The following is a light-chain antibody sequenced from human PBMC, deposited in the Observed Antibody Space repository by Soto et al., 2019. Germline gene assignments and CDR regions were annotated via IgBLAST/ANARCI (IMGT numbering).Light chain of an antibody. V-gene: IGLV1-44*01. CDR2: SND. CDR3: SAWDASLRGRV. J-gene: IGLJ2*01. CDR1: SSNIGTNT. Sequence: QSVLTQPPSASETPGQRVTNSCSGSSSNIGTNTVNWYQQLPGTAPKLLIYSNDQRPSGAPDRISGSKSGTSASLAISGLQSEDEADYYCSAWDASLRGRVFGGGTKLTVL.